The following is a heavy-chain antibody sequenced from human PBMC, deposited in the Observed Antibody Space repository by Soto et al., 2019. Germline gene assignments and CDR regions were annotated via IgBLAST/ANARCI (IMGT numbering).Heavy chain of an antibody. D-gene: IGHD1-7*01. J-gene: IGHJ4*02. CDR2: IYRTGST. V-gene: IGHV4-4*02. CDR3: ASRDPGTSVDY. Sequence: PSESLSLTCAVSGGSFTSNNWWTWVRQPPGQGLEWIGEIYRTGSTNYNPSLKSRVTISLDKSENQFSLKVTSLTAADTAVYYCASRDPGTSVDYWGQGTLVTVSS. CDR1: GGSFTSNNW.